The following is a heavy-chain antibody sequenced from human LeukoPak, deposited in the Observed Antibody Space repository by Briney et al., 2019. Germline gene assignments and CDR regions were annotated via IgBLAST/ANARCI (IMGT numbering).Heavy chain of an antibody. CDR1: GFTFSSYG. V-gene: IGHV3-33*01. Sequence: GGSLRLSCAASGFTFSSYGMHWVRQALGKGLEWVAVIWYDGSNKYYADSVKGRFTISRDNSKNTLYLQMNSLRAEDTAVYYCARSIASFDYWGQGTLVTVSS. J-gene: IGHJ4*02. CDR2: IWYDGSNK. CDR3: ARSIASFDY. D-gene: IGHD6-6*01.